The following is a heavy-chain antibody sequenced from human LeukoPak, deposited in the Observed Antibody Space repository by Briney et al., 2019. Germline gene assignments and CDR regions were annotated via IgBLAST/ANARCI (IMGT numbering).Heavy chain of an antibody. CDR1: GFTFSSYW. CDR2: IKQDGSEE. D-gene: IGHD6-13*01. V-gene: IGHV3-7*01. J-gene: IGHJ4*02. CDR3: ASWAGAAAGFSGPFDY. Sequence: TGGSLRLSCAASGFTFSSYWMSWVRQAPGKGLEWVANIKQDGSEEYYVDSVKGRFTISRDNARNSLYLQMNSLRGEDTAVYYCASWAGAAAGFSGPFDYWGQGTLVTVSS.